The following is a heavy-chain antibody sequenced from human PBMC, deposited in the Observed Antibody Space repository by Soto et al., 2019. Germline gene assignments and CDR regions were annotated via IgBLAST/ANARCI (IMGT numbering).Heavy chain of an antibody. Sequence: QVQLVQSGAEVKKPGASVRVSCKGSGYTFTGYYIHWVRQAPAQGLEWMGWFNPNSGDTNYAQKFQGRVTMTGDTSISTDYMELSGLTSDDTAIYYCVRQGSFDYTSIDQWGQGTPVTVSS. CDR1: GYTFTGYY. CDR3: VRQGSFDYTSIDQ. J-gene: IGHJ4*02. CDR2: FNPNSGDT. V-gene: IGHV1-2*02. D-gene: IGHD4-4*01.